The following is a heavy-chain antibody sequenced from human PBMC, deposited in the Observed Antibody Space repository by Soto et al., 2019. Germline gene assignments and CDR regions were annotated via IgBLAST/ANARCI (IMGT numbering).Heavy chain of an antibody. Sequence: QLQLQESGPGLVKPAETLSLTCTVSGGSISSSDYWWGWIRQPPGKGLEWIGSIYYSGSTHYIPSLESRVIMSVDTSKNQFSLRLSSVTAADTAVYYCARQIGRGSWSLDHWGQGTLVTVSS. J-gene: IGHJ4*02. CDR2: IYYSGST. CDR1: GGSISSSDYW. D-gene: IGHD6-13*01. V-gene: IGHV4-39*01. CDR3: ARQIGRGSWSLDH.